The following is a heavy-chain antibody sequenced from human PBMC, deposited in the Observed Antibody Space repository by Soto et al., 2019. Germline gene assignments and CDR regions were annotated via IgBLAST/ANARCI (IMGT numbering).Heavy chain of an antibody. CDR1: GFTFSSYA. J-gene: IGHJ4*02. D-gene: IGHD6-19*01. CDR2: ISGSGGST. Sequence: PGGSLRLSXAASGFTFSSYALSWVRQAPGKGLEWVSAISGSGGSTYYADSXKGRFTISRDNSKNTLYLQMNSLRAEDTAVYYCAYSSGXXXTFDYWGKGTLVXXSS. CDR3: AYSSGXXXTFDY. V-gene: IGHV3-23*01.